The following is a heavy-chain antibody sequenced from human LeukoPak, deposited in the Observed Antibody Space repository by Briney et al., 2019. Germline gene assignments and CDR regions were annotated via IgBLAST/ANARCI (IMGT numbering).Heavy chain of an antibody. D-gene: IGHD3-10*01. V-gene: IGHV4-30-4*01. J-gene: IGHJ3*02. CDR3: ARAPYYYGSGTRGDAFDI. CDR1: GGSTSSGDYY. CDR2: IYYSGST. Sequence: SETLSLTCTVSGGSTSSGDYYWSWIRQPPGKGLEWIGYIYYSGSTYYNPSLKSRVTISVDTSKNQFSLKLSSVTAADTAVYYCARAPYYYGSGTRGDAFDIWGQGTMVTVSS.